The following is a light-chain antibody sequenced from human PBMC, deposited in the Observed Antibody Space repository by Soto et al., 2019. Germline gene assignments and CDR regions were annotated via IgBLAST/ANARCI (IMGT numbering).Light chain of an antibody. CDR2: DTS. CDR3: LLSYNGARI. Sequence: QSVVTQEPSLTVSPGGTVTLTCGSSAGAVTSGQYPYWFQQKPGQAPRTLIYDTSNKHSWTPVRFSGSLLGGKAALTLSSAQPDDEADYYCLLSYNGARIFGGGTKLTVL. J-gene: IGLJ2*01. V-gene: IGLV7-46*01. CDR1: AGAVTSGQY.